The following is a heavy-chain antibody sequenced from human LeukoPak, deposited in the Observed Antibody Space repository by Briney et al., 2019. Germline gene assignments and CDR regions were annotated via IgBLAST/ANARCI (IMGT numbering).Heavy chain of an antibody. CDR2: MNPSTGNT. Sequence: ASVKVSCKASGHTFSSYDINWVRQATGQGLEWMGWMNPSTGNTGYAQKFQGRVTMTRDTSTSTAYMELSSLKSEDTAVYYCARLSETPAFYPGGRYLYLAYWGQGAQVTVSS. CDR1: GHTFSSYD. V-gene: IGHV1-8*01. J-gene: IGHJ4*02. CDR3: ARLSETPAFYPGGRYLYLAY. D-gene: IGHD2-8*02.